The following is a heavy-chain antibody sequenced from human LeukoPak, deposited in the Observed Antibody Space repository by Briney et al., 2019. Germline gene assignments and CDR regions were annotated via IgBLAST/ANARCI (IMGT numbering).Heavy chain of an antibody. CDR2: IYYSGST. Sequence: SETVSLTCTVSGGSISSYYWSWIRQPPGKGLEWIGYIYYSGSTKYNPSLKSRVAISVDTSKNQFSLKLSSVTAADTAGYYCARLGSCCNGAFDIWGQGRMVTVSS. J-gene: IGHJ3*02. CDR1: GGSISSYY. D-gene: IGHD2-2*01. CDR3: ARLGSCCNGAFDI. V-gene: IGHV4-59*08.